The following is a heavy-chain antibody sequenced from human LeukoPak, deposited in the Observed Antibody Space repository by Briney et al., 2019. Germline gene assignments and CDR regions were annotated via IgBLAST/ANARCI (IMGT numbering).Heavy chain of an antibody. CDR1: GGTFSSYA. J-gene: IGHJ5*02. CDR2: IIPIFGTA. D-gene: IGHD2-8*01. Sequence: GASVKVSCKASGGTFSSYAISWVRQATGQGLEWMGGIIPIFGTANYAQKFQGRVTITADESTSTAYMELSSLRSEDTAVYYCARVLRGEVGYCTNGVCYHNWFDPWGQGTLVTVSS. CDR3: ARVLRGEVGYCTNGVCYHNWFDP. V-gene: IGHV1-69*13.